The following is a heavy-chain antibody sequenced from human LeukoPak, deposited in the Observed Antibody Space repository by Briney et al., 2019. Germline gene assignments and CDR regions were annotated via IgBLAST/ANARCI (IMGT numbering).Heavy chain of an antibody. CDR1: GYTFTGYY. V-gene: IGHV1-2*02. D-gene: IGHD6-13*01. CDR3: ARDPGGARAAEKDY. CDR2: INPNSGGT. J-gene: IGHJ4*02. Sequence: ASVKVSCKASGYTFTGYYVHWVRQAPGQGLEWMGWINPNSGGTNYAQKFQGRVTMTRDTSISTAYMELSRLRSDDTAVYYCARDPGGARAAEKDYWGQGTLVTVSS.